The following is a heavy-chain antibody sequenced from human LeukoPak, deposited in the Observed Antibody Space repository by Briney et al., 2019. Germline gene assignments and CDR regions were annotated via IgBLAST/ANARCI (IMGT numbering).Heavy chain of an antibody. CDR1: GGSISSSSYY. CDR2: IYYSGST. CDR3: AREEGVLRHFDWLKREGAFDI. J-gene: IGHJ3*02. D-gene: IGHD3-9*01. Sequence: PSETLSLTFTVSGGSISSSSYYWGWIRQPPGKGLEWIGSIYYSGSTYYNPSLKSRVTISVDTSKNQFSLKLSSVTAADTAVYYCAREEGVLRHFDWLKREGAFDIWGQGTMVTVSS. V-gene: IGHV4-39*07.